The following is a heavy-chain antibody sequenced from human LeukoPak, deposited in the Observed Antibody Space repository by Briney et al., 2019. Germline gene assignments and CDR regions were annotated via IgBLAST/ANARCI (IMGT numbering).Heavy chain of an antibody. CDR2: TSGSGGST. V-gene: IGHV3-23*01. Sequence: PGGSLRLSCVASGFTFSSYVMTWVRQAPGKGLEWVATTSGSGGSTYYADSAKGRFTISRDNSKNTLYLQMNSLRAEDTAVYYCAQNGMSVLDTAHWGQGTLVTVSS. J-gene: IGHJ4*02. CDR3: AQNGMSVLDTAH. D-gene: IGHD5-18*01. CDR1: GFTFSSYV.